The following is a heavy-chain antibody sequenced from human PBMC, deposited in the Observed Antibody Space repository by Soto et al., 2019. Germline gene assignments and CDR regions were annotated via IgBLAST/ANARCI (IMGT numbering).Heavy chain of an antibody. D-gene: IGHD5-18*01. V-gene: IGHV5-51*01. CDR2: IYPGGSDT. Sequence: GESLKISCKGSGYSFTSYWIGLVRQMPGKGLEWMGIIYPGGSDTRYSPSFQGQVTISADKSISTAYLQWSSLKASDTAMYYCARDPMDTSRASYYHYYGIDVWGQGTTVTVSS. CDR3: ARDPMDTSRASYYHYYGIDV. CDR1: GYSFTSYW. J-gene: IGHJ6*02.